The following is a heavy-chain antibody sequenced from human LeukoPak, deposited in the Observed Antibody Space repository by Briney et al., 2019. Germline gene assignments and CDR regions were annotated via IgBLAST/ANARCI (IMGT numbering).Heavy chain of an antibody. CDR2: IKQEGSEK. CDR3: ARPSGYSSGWYYYYGMDV. J-gene: IGHJ6*02. Sequence: GGSLRLSCAASGFTFSSYWMSWVRQAPGKGLEWVANIKQEGSEKYYVDSVKGRFTISRDNAKNSLYLQMNSLRAEDTAVYYCARPSGYSSGWYYYYGMDVWGQGTTVTVSS. CDR1: GFTFSSYW. V-gene: IGHV3-7*01. D-gene: IGHD6-19*01.